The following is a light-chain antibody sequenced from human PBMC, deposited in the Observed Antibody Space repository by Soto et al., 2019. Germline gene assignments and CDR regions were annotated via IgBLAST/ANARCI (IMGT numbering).Light chain of an antibody. CDR3: QQTFSIPRT. J-gene: IGKJ1*01. V-gene: IGKV1-39*01. CDR2: ETS. CDR1: QNVRSY. Sequence: DMQMTQSPSSLSASVGDRVTIACRASQNVRSYLNWYQQKPGKAPDLLIYETSTLQSGVPSRFSGTGYGTDFTLTISSLQPEDFATYYCQQTFSIPRTFGHGTKV.